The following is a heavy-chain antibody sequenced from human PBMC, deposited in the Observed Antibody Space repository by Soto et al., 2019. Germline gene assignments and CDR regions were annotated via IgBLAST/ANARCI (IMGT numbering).Heavy chain of an antibody. Sequence: QVQLVQSGAEVKKHGASVKVSCKASGYTFTSYAMHWVRQAPGQRLEWMGWINAGNGNTKYSQKFQGRVTITRDTTASTAYMELSSLRSEDTAGYYCARDRGLPVTSPTGIWGQGTMVAVSS. D-gene: IGHD4-17*01. CDR1: GYTFTSYA. V-gene: IGHV1-3*01. J-gene: IGHJ3*02. CDR3: ARDRGLPVTSPTGI. CDR2: INAGNGNT.